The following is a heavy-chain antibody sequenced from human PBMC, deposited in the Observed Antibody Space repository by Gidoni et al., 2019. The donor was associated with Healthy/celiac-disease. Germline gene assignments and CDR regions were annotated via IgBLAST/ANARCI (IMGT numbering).Heavy chain of an antibody. V-gene: IGHV1-18*04. J-gene: IGHJ5*02. CDR1: GYTFTRYG. Sequence: QVQLVQSGAEVKKPGASVKVSCQASGYTFTRYGISWVRQAPGQGLEWMGWISAYNGNTNYAQKLQGRVTMTTDTSTSTAYMELRSLRSDDTAVYYCARGIAVAGKYNWFDPWGQGTLVTVSS. CDR2: ISAYNGNT. D-gene: IGHD6-19*01. CDR3: ARGIAVAGKYNWFDP.